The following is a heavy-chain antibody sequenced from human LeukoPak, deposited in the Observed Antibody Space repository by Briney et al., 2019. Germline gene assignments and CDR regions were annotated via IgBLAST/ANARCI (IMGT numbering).Heavy chain of an antibody. J-gene: IGHJ4*02. CDR2: IYYTGTT. D-gene: IGHD4-17*01. CDR1: GDSTNTYF. CDR3: ASKSTDHGELRFDY. V-gene: IGHV4-59*01. Sequence: SETLSLTCTISGDSTNTYFWSWIRQPPGNGLEWIGYIYYTGTTNYNPSLKSRVTISVDTSKNQFSLKVSSVTAADTGVYYCASKSTDHGELRFDYWGQGTLVTVSS.